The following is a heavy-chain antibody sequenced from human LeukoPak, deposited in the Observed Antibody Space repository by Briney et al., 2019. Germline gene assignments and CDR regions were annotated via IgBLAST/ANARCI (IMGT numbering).Heavy chain of an antibody. J-gene: IGHJ4*02. V-gene: IGHV4-34*01. Sequence: SETLSLTCAVYGGSFSGYYWSWIRQPPGKGLEWIGEINHSGSTNYNPSLKSQVTISVDTSKNQFSLKLSSVTAADTAVYYCARGPDYGGHWGQGTLVTVSS. D-gene: IGHD4-17*01. CDR2: INHSGST. CDR3: ARGPDYGGH. CDR1: GGSFSGYY.